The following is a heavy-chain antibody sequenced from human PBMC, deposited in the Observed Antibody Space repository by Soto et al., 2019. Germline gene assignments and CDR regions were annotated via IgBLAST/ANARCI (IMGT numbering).Heavy chain of an antibody. CDR3: ARDLIGPFGFDI. J-gene: IGHJ3*02. CDR2: RYSGGST. V-gene: IGHV3-53*01. CDR1: GCTVSRNY. Sequence: GGSLRLRWAASGCTVSRNYSSWVGQAPGKGLEWVSVRYSGGSTYHADSAKGRFTISRDNSKNTLFLQMTSLRAEDTSVYYCARDLIGPFGFDIWGEGTMVTGSS. D-gene: IGHD2-15*01.